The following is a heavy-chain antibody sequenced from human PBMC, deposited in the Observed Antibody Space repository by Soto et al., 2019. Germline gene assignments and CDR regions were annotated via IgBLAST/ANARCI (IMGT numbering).Heavy chain of an antibody. CDR1: EGTFNSYA. J-gene: IGHJ4*02. V-gene: IGHV1-69*01. Sequence: QAQVVQSGAEVRKPGSSVKLSCKASEGTFNSYAIAWVRQATGQGLEWMGGIIPYYNTLNYAQKFQDRVTITAHDSTNTVYMELSSLRSDDTAVYFCARGASRWYPYFFDSWAQGTLVTVSS. CDR3: ARGASRWYPYFFDS. D-gene: IGHD6-13*01. CDR2: IIPYYNTL.